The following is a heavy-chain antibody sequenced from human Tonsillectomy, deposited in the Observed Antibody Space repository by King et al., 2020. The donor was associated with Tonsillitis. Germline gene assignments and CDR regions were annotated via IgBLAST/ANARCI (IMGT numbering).Heavy chain of an antibody. CDR3: ARETPDTLYFDY. Sequence: VQLVESGSELKKPGASVKVSCKASGYTLTTYYMHWVRQAPGQGLEWMGMINPSDDNTHYAQKFQGRVTMTRDTSTSTVYMELSSLSFEDTAVYYCARETPDTLYFDYWGQGTLVTVSS. D-gene: IGHD5-18*01. J-gene: IGHJ4*02. CDR1: GYTLTTYY. CDR2: INPSDDNT. V-gene: IGHV1-46*01.